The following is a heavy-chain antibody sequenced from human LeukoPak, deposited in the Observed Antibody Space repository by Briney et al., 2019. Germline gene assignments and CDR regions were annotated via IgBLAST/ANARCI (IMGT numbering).Heavy chain of an antibody. CDR1: GGTFSSYA. CDR3: ASSRPFDI. J-gene: IGHJ3*02. V-gene: IGHV1-69*05. Sequence: ASVKVSCKASGGTFSSYAISLVRQAPGQGLEWMGGIIPIFGTANYAQKFQGRVTITTDESTSTAYMELSSLRSEDTAVYYCASSRPFDIWCQGTMVTVSS. CDR2: IIPIFGTA.